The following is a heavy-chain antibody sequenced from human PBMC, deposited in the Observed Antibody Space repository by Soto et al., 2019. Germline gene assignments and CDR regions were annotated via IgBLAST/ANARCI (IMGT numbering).Heavy chain of an antibody. CDR3: ARDIYHQDYSNPDAFDI. D-gene: IGHD4-4*01. J-gene: IGHJ3*02. V-gene: IGHV3-21*01. CDR2: ISSSSSYI. Sequence: GGSLRLSCAASGFTFSSYSMNWVRQAPGKGLEWVSSISSSSSYIYYADSVKGRFTISRDNAKNSLYLQMNSLRAEDTAVYYCARDIYHQDYSNPDAFDIWGQGTMVTVSS. CDR1: GFTFSSYS.